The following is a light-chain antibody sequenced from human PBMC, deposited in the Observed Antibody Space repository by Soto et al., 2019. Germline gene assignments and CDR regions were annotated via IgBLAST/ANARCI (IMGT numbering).Light chain of an antibody. J-gene: IGLJ2*01. CDR2: DVT. CDR3: SSFASSIPLV. CDR1: SSDVGGYNY. V-gene: IGLV2-14*03. Sequence: QSALTQPASVSGSPGQSITISCTGTSSDVGGYNYVSWYQQHPGKAPKLLICDVTNRPSGVSNRFSGSKSGNTASLTISGXXXXXXXDXYCSSFASSIPLVFGGGTKLTVL.